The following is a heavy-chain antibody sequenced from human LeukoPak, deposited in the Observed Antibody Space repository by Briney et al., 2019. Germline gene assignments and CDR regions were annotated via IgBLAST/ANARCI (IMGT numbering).Heavy chain of an antibody. CDR2: IYSGGST. D-gene: IGHD5-12*01. J-gene: IGHJ4*02. CDR1: GFTVSSNY. Sequence: PGGSLRLSCAASGFTVSSNYMSWVRQAPGKGLEWVSVIYSGGSTYYADSVKGRFTISRDNSKNTLYLQMNSLRAEDTAVYYCARDTWDGYDYYFDYWGQGTLVTVSS. CDR3: ARDTWDGYDYYFDY. V-gene: IGHV3-66*01.